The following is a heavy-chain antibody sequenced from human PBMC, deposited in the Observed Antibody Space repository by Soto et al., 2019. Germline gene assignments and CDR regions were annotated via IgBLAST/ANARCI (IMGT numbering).Heavy chain of an antibody. CDR3: AKDRIGGAAYYYYGMDV. J-gene: IGHJ6*02. CDR1: GFTFSSYG. Sequence: QVQLVESGGGVVQPGRSLRLSCAASGFTFSSYGMHWVRQAPGKGLEWVAGISYDGSNKYYADSVKGRFTISRDNSKNTLYLQMNSLRAEDTAVYYCAKDRIGGAAYYYYGMDVWGQGTTVTVSS. V-gene: IGHV3-30*18. D-gene: IGHD1-26*01. CDR2: ISYDGSNK.